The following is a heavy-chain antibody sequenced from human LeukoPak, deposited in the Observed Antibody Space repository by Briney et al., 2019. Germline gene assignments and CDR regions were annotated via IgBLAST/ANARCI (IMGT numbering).Heavy chain of an antibody. V-gene: IGHV1-46*01. CDR3: AREYYYDSSGYAY. CDR1: GYTFTSYY. CDR2: INPSGGST. Sequence: ASVKVSCKASGYTFTSYYMHWVRQAPGQGLEWMGIINPSGGSTSYAQKFQGRVTVTADESTSTAYMELSSLRSEDTAVYYCAREYYYDSSGYAYWGQGTLVTVSS. D-gene: IGHD3-22*01. J-gene: IGHJ4*02.